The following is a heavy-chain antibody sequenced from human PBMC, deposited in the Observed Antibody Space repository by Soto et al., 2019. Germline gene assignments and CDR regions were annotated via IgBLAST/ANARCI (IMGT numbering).Heavy chain of an antibody. V-gene: IGHV4-59*01. CDR2: IFYSGRT. D-gene: IGHD4-17*01. Sequence: LEIQPHTYTVLGGTIVNSGGSWIRQPQEKGLEWIGSIFYSGRTTYNPSLKSRVTIAVDTAQAQFSLKVTSVTAADSAGYYCARVSEYGGYGHVFEFWGKGTM. CDR3: ARVSEYGGYGHVFEF. J-gene: IGHJ3*01. CDR1: GGTIVNSG.